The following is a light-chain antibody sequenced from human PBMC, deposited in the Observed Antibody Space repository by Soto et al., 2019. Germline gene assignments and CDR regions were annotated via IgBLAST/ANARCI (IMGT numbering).Light chain of an antibody. CDR2: DAS. J-gene: IGKJ5*01. Sequence: DVQMTQSPSSLSASVGDRVTITCQASQDINNYLNWYQQKPGKAPKLLIYDASNLETGVPTRFTGSGSGTHFTFTISSLQPEDIATYFCQQYDLLVTFGQGTRLEIQ. CDR1: QDINNY. V-gene: IGKV1-33*01. CDR3: QQYDLLVT.